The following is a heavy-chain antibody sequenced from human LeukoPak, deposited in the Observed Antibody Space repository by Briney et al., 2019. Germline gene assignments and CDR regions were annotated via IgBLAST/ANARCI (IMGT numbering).Heavy chain of an antibody. Sequence: GGSLRLSCVASGFTFSSYEMNWVRQAPGKGLEWVSYISSSGTGIYYTDSVKGRFTISRDNAKNSLYLQMNSLRAEDSAVYYCARDRLNDPLLDHWGQGTLVTVSS. D-gene: IGHD1-1*01. CDR1: GFTFSSYE. CDR2: ISSSGTGI. V-gene: IGHV3-48*03. CDR3: ARDRLNDPLLDH. J-gene: IGHJ4*02.